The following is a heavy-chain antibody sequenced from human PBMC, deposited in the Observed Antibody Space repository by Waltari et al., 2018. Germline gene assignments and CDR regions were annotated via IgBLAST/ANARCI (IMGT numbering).Heavy chain of an antibody. D-gene: IGHD1-26*01. J-gene: IGHJ6*03. V-gene: IGHV1-69*05. CDR3: ARTQYSGSYYRYYYYYMDV. CDR1: GGTFSSNA. CDR2: IIPIFGTA. Sequence: QVQLVKSGAEVKKPGSSVKVSCKASGGTFSSNAISWVRQAPGQGLGWMGGIIPIFGTANYAQKFQGRVTITTDESTSTAYMELSSLRSEDTAVYYCARTQYSGSYYRYYYYYMDVWGKGTTVTVSS.